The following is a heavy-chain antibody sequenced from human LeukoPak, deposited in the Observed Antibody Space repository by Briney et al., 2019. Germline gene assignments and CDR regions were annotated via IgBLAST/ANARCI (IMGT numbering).Heavy chain of an antibody. Sequence: GGSLRLSCAASGFSLSSYAMSWVRQAPGKGLEWVSAINSSDDGTYHAGSVRGRFTISRDSSKNTLYLQMNNLRTEDAAIYYCAKAPVTSCRGAFCYPLDSWGQGTLVTVSS. CDR2: INSSDDGT. V-gene: IGHV3-23*01. D-gene: IGHD2-15*01. CDR1: GFSLSSYA. J-gene: IGHJ4*02. CDR3: AKAPVTSCRGAFCYPLDS.